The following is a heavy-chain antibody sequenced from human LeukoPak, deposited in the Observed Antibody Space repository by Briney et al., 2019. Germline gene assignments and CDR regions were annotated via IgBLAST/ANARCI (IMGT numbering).Heavy chain of an antibody. J-gene: IGHJ4*02. CDR3: ARDLSGVTGYTYGRGIDY. Sequence: GGSLRLSCAASGFTFSSYWMHWVRQAPGKGLVWVSRINSDGSSTRYADSVKGRFTISRDNTKTSLYLQMNSLRAEDTAVYYCARDLSGVTGYTYGRGIDYWGQGTLVTVSS. V-gene: IGHV3-74*01. D-gene: IGHD5-18*01. CDR1: GFTFSSYW. CDR2: INSDGSST.